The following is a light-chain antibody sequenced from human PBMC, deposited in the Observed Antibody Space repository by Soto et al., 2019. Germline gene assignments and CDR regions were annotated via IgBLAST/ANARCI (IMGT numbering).Light chain of an antibody. CDR1: RSISSW. J-gene: IGKJ1*01. V-gene: IGKV1-5*03. CDR3: QQYYVYST. Sequence: DIQMTQSPSTLSASVGGTVTITCRASRSISSWLAWYQQKPGIAPKLLIYKASTLQSGVPSRFRGSGYGTDFTLTISRLQPDDSATYSCQQYYVYSTCGQGTKVEIK. CDR2: KAS.